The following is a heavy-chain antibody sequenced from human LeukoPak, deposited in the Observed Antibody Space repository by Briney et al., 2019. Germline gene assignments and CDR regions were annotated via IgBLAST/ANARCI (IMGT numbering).Heavy chain of an antibody. D-gene: IGHD7-27*01. CDR2: LQNHGGDI. Sequence: GGSLRLSCAASGFTFSNYGMHRVRQAPDKGLEWVAFLQNHGGDIHYADSVEGRFTISRDNSKNTLYLQMNSLRPEDTAVYCCARVLDWGLYFDYWGQGTLVTVSS. J-gene: IGHJ4*02. CDR1: GFTFSNYG. V-gene: IGHV3-30*02. CDR3: ARVLDWGLYFDY.